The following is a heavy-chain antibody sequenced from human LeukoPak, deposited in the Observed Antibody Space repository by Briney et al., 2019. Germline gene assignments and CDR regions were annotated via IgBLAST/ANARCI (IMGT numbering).Heavy chain of an antibody. V-gene: IGHV3-7*01. Sequence: GSLRLSCAASGFTFSSYWMSWVRQAPGKGLEWVAHIKQDGSEKYYVDSVKGRFTISRDNAKNSLYLQMNSLRAEDTAVYYCAREWGCSSTSCPYYMDVWGKGTTVTVSS. J-gene: IGHJ6*03. CDR1: GFTFSSYW. CDR3: AREWGCSSTSCPYYMDV. D-gene: IGHD2-2*01. CDR2: IKQDGSEK.